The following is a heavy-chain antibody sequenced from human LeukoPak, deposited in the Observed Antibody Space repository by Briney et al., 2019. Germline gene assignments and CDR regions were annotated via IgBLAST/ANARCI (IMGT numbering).Heavy chain of an antibody. J-gene: IGHJ3*02. CDR3: ARGSIRGAFDI. D-gene: IGHD3-10*01. CDR2: INHSGST. V-gene: IGHV4-34*01. CDR1: GGSFSGYY. Sequence: SETLSLTCAVYGGSFSGYYWSWIRQPPGKGLEWIGEINHSGSTNSNPSLKSRITITVDTSKNQFSLQLSSVTAADTAVYYGARGSIRGAFDIWGQGTMVTVSS.